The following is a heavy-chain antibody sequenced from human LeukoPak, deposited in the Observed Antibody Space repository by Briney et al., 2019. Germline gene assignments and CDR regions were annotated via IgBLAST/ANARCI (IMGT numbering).Heavy chain of an antibody. V-gene: IGHV1-3*01. CDR2: INAGNGNT. CDR1: GYTFTTYA. Sequence: ASVKVSCKASGYTFTTYAIHWVRQAPGQRLEWMGWINAGNGNTKYSQKFQGRVTITRDTSASTTYMELSSLTSEDTAVYFCARGSVTTWPFDLWGQGTLVTVSS. J-gene: IGHJ4*02. D-gene: IGHD1-14*01. CDR3: ARGSVTTWPFDL.